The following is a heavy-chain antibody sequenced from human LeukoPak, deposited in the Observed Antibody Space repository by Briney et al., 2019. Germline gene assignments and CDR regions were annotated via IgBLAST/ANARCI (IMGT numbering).Heavy chain of an antibody. J-gene: IGHJ4*02. CDR2: IIPILGIA. CDR1: GGTFSSYA. CDR3: ARASIGYSSSWASYFDY. D-gene: IGHD6-13*01. V-gene: IGHV1-69*04. Sequence: GSSVKVSCKASGGTFSSYAISWVRQAPGQGLEWMGRIIPILGIANYAQKFQGRVTITADKSTSTAYMELSSLRSEDTAVYYCARASIGYSSSWASYFDYWGQGTLVTVSS.